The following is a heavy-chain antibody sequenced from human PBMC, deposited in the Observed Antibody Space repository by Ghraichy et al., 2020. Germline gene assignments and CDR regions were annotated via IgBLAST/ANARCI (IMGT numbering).Heavy chain of an antibody. CDR1: GDPISSTNYY. Sequence: SQTLSLTCTVSGDPISSTNYYWGWIRQPPGKGLEWIGSSYYSGSTHYNPSLKSRVIVSIDTSKNQFSLKLSSISAADTGVYYCATNTSGRWFDPWGQGTLVTVSS. CDR3: ATNTSGRWFDP. CDR2: SYYSGST. D-gene: IGHD6-19*01. J-gene: IGHJ5*02. V-gene: IGHV4-39*01.